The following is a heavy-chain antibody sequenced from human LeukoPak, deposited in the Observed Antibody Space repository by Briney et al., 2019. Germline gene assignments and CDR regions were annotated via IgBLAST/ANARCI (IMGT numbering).Heavy chain of an antibody. CDR2: IYYSGST. CDR3: ARTSVVVIARKGAFDI. V-gene: IGHV4-39*07. CDR1: GGSISSSSYY. Sequence: PSETLSLTCTVSGGSISSSSYYWGWIRQPPGKGLEWIGSIYYSGSTNYNPSLKSRVTISVDTSKNQFSLKLSSVTAADTAVYYCARTSVVVIARKGAFDIWGQGTMVTVSS. J-gene: IGHJ3*02. D-gene: IGHD2-21*01.